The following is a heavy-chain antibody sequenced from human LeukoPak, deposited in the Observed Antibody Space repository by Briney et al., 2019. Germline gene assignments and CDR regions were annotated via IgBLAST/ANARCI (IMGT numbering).Heavy chain of an antibody. Sequence: ASVKVSCKASGFTVTNYGVSWVRHAPGQGLEWMGWIMAYNRNTNYAQKLQDTVTLTTDTSTHTAYMELRSLRSDDTAVYYCAREGFTVFGAVVNYYNSGMDGWGQGTTVTVSS. CDR3: AREGFTVFGAVVNYYNSGMDG. CDR2: IMAYNRNT. J-gene: IGHJ6*02. V-gene: IGHV1-18*01. CDR1: GFTVTNYG. D-gene: IGHD3-3*01.